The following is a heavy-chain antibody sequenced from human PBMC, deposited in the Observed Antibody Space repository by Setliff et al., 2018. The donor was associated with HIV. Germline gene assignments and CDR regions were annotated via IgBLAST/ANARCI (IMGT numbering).Heavy chain of an antibody. D-gene: IGHD3-10*01. Sequence: GASVKVSCKASGDTFRMYTISWLRQVPGHGPEWMGGIVAAFGSTTYAQKFQGRVRITADASTSTVDMELRRLTPEDTAVYYCARDGSGILRGTFDIWGQGTLVTVSS. CDR3: ARDGSGILRGTFDI. V-gene: IGHV1-69*13. CDR2: IVAAFGST. CDR1: GDTFRMYT. J-gene: IGHJ3*02.